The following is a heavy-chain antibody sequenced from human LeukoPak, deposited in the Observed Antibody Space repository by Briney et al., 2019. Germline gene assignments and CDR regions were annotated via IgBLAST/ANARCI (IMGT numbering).Heavy chain of an antibody. CDR3: ARDGGLQSHFDY. Sequence: SETLSLTCSVFGDSFNEYYWNWVRQPPGKGLQWIGYIYHNGNSNYNPSLKGRLTISVDTAKNQFSLKLTSVTAADTADYYCARDGGLQSHFDYWGQGALVTVSS. J-gene: IGHJ4*02. V-gene: IGHV4-59*01. D-gene: IGHD5-24*01. CDR1: GDSFNEYY. CDR2: IYHNGNS.